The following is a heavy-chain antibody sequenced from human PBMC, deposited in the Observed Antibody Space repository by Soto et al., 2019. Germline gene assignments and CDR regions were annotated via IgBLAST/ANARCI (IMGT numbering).Heavy chain of an antibody. D-gene: IGHD2-15*01. Sequence: SETLSLTCTVSGGSISSGGYYWSWIRQHPGKGLEWIGYIYYSGTTYYNPSLKSRVTISVDTSKNQFSLKLSSVTAADTAVYYCASSRPGRGVVVVAATPPRNYGMDVWGQGTTVTVSS. CDR1: GGSISSGGYY. J-gene: IGHJ6*02. CDR3: ASSRPGRGVVVVAATPPRNYGMDV. CDR2: IYYSGTT. V-gene: IGHV4-31*03.